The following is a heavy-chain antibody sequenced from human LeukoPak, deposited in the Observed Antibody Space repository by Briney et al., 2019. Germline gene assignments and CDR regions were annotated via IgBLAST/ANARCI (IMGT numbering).Heavy chain of an antibody. CDR3: AKEIWRIQPTGRYFDS. Sequence: QAGGSLRLSCAASGFTFSSYAMSWVRQAPGKGLEWVSAISGSGGSTYYADSVKGRFTISRDNSKNTLYLQMNSLRAEDTAVYYCAKEIWRIQPTGRYFDSWGQGTLVTVSS. CDR1: GFTFSSYA. V-gene: IGHV3-23*01. CDR2: ISGSGGST. D-gene: IGHD5-18*01. J-gene: IGHJ4*02.